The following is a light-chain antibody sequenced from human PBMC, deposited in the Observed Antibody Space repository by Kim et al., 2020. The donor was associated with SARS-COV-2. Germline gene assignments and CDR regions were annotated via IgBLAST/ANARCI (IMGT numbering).Light chain of an antibody. V-gene: IGKV2-28*01. CDR2: LGS. J-gene: IGKJ1*01. CDR3: MQALQTPLT. Sequence: PASISCRFSQCLQHSTGYGHLDWFLRKAGRSPQLLFYLGSSRASGVPDRFSGSGSGTDFTLKISRVEAEDVGVYCCMQALQTPLTFDQGTKLDIK. CDR1: QCLQHSTGYGH.